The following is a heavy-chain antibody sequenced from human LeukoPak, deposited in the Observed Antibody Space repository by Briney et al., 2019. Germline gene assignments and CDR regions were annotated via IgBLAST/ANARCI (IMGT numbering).Heavy chain of an antibody. Sequence: TLSLTCTVSGFSISSGAYCWSWIRPHPGKDREWSGYIYYSGSTCYIPSLKSRVTISVDTSKNQFSLKLSSVTAADKAVYYCARGYTAMATDWGQGTLVT. CDR3: ARGYTAMATD. D-gene: IGHD5-18*01. V-gene: IGHV4-31*03. CDR2: IYYSGST. J-gene: IGHJ4*02. CDR1: GFSISSGAYC.